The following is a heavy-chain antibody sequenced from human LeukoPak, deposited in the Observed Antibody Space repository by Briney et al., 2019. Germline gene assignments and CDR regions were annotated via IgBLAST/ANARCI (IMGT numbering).Heavy chain of an antibody. V-gene: IGHV3-53*01. D-gene: IGHD5-24*01. CDR1: GFTVSSNY. J-gene: IGHJ3*01. CDR2: IYSDGRT. CDR3: ARDREMATRLRDAFDF. Sequence: GGSLRLSCAASGFTVSSNYMSWVRQAAGKGLEWVSEIYSDGRTYYAASVKGRFSISRDNSKNTVYLQMNSLRAEDTAVYYCARDREMATRLRDAFDFWGQGTMVTVSS.